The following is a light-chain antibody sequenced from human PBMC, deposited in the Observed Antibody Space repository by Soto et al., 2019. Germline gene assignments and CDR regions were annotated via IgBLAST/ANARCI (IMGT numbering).Light chain of an antibody. CDR1: SGHSSYA. CDR2: LNSDGSH. J-gene: IGLJ2*01. Sequence: QLVLTQSPSASASLGASVTLTCTLSSGHSSYAIAWHQQQPEKDPRYLMKLNSDGSHSKGDGIPDRFSGSSSWAERYLTISSLQSEDEADYYCQTWGTGIQVFGGGTKVTVL. V-gene: IGLV4-69*01. CDR3: QTWGTGIQV.